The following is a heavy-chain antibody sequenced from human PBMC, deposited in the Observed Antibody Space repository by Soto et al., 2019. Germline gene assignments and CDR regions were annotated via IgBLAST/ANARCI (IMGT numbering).Heavy chain of an antibody. CDR1: RFTFSSSA. CDR3: AKGGLSTTGLEY. CDR2: ISSSGGT. D-gene: IGHD1-1*01. Sequence: GGSLRLSCEASRFTFSSSAMTWVRQAPGQGLEWVSSISSSGGTYYADSVEGRLTISRDNSKNTLYLQMHSLRAEDTAVYKCAKGGLSTTGLEYWGQGTLVTVSS. V-gene: IGHV3-23*01. J-gene: IGHJ4*02.